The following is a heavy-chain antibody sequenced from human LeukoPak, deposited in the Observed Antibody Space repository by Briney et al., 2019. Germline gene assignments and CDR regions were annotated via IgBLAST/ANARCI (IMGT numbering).Heavy chain of an antibody. V-gene: IGHV3-66*02. CDR3: ARSWDARLNFDY. Sequence: GGSLRLSCAASGFIVSNNYMNWVRQAPGKGLEWVSVIHSGGSTYYADSVKGRFTISRDNSKNTVNLQMNDLRAEGTAVYYCARSWDARLNFDYWGQGTLVTVSS. J-gene: IGHJ4*02. D-gene: IGHD1-26*01. CDR1: GFIVSNNY. CDR2: IHSGGST.